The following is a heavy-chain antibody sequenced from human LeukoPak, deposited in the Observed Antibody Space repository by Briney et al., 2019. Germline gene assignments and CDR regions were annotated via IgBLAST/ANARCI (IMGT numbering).Heavy chain of an antibody. D-gene: IGHD3-22*01. CDR1: GYTFTGYY. J-gene: IGHJ3*02. V-gene: IGHV1-2*02. CDR3: ARGDYDSSGYAFDI. CDR2: NNPNSGGT. Sequence: ASVKVSCKASGYTFTGYYMHWVRQAPGQGLEWMGWNNPNSGGTNYAQKFQGRVTMTRDTSISTAYMELSRLRSDDTAVYYCARGDYDSSGYAFDIWGQGTMVTVSS.